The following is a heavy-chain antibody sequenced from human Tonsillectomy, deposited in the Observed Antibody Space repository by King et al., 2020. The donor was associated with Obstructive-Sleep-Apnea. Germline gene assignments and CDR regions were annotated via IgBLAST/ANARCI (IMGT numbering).Heavy chain of an antibody. J-gene: IGHJ5*01. CDR1: GFTFSRYG. V-gene: IGHV3-23*04. CDR2: ISGSGDST. CDR3: AKAGWGSSAANNWFDS. Sequence: DVQLVESGGGLAQPGESLRLSCAASGFTFSRYGMIWVRQAPGKGLEWISAISGSGDSTHYTDSVKGRFTISRDNSKNTLYLQMNSLRVEDTAVYYCAKAGWGSSAANNWFDSWGQGTLVTVSS. D-gene: IGHD6-19*01.